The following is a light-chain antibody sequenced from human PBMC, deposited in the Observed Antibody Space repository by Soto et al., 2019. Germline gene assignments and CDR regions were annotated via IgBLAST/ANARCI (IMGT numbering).Light chain of an antibody. CDR1: SSDVGGYNY. V-gene: IGLV2-8*01. CDR3: SSYAGSNSVV. Sequence: QSVLTQPPSASWSPGQSVTISCTGTSSDVGGYNYVSLYQQHPGKAPKLMIYEVSKRPSGVPDRFSGSKSGNTASLTVSGLQAEDEDDYYCSSYAGSNSVVFGGGTQLT. J-gene: IGLJ2*01. CDR2: EVS.